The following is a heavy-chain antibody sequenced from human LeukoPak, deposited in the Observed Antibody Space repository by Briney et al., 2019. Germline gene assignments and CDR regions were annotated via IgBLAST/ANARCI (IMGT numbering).Heavy chain of an antibody. CDR3: VRDGGTDWYDP. J-gene: IGHJ5*02. CDR2: IKQDGREK. CDR1: GFTISDYW. V-gene: IGHV3-7*01. D-gene: IGHD3-16*01. Sequence: GGSLRLSCAASGFTISDYWMTWVRQAPGKGLEWVANIKQDGREKTYVDSVKGRFTISRDNAKNSIFLQMNSLRVEDMAMYYCVRDGGTDWYDPWGQGTLVSVSS.